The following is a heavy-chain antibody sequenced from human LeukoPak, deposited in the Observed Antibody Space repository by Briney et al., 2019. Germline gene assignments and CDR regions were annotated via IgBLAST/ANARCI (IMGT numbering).Heavy chain of an antibody. D-gene: IGHD1-26*01. CDR2: ISSSSSYI. CDR3: AGRPLYSGSYST. V-gene: IGHV3-21*01. CDR1: GFTFSSYS. J-gene: IGHJ1*01. Sequence: PGGSLRLSCAASGFTFSSYSMNWVRQAPGKGLEWVSSISSSSSYICYADSVKGRFTISRDNAKNSLYLQMNSLRAEDTAVYYCAGRPLYSGSYSTWGQGTLVTVSS.